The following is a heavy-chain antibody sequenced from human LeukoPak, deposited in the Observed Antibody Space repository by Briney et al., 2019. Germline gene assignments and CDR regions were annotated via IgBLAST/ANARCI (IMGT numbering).Heavy chain of an antibody. D-gene: IGHD3-10*01. CDR2: IYYSGST. CDR3: ARTRYYYNSRSYGAQYYFDY. CDR1: GGSISSNSYY. J-gene: IGHJ4*02. Sequence: KPSETLSLTCAVSGGSISSNSYYWGWIRQPPGKGLEWIGSIYYSGSTYYNPSLKSRVTISVDTSKNQFSLKLSSVTAADTAVYYCARTRYYYNSRSYGAQYYFDYWGQGTLVTVSS. V-gene: IGHV4-39*01.